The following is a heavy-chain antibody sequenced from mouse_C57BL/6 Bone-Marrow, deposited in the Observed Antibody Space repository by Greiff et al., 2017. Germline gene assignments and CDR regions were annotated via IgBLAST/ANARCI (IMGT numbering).Heavy chain of an antibody. V-gene: IGHV7-3*01. D-gene: IGHD1-2*01. CDR3: ARYYYGVDY. CDR2: IRNKANGYTT. Sequence: EVQLVESGGGLVQPGGSLSLSCAASGFTFTDYYMSWVRQPPGKALEWLGFIRNKANGYTTEYSASVKGRFTISRDNSQSILYLQMNALRAEDSATYYCARYYYGVDYGGQGTTLTVSS. CDR1: GFTFTDYY. J-gene: IGHJ2*01.